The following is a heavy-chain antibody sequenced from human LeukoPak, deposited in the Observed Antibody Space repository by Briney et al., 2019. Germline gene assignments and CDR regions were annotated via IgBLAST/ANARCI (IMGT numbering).Heavy chain of an antibody. J-gene: IGHJ5*02. V-gene: IGHV4-34*01. D-gene: IGHD3-3*01. CDR3: ARGGRITIFGVVMSWFDP. Sequence: SETLSLTCTVSGGSISGYYWSWIRQPPGKGLEWIGEINHGGSTNYNPSLKSRVTISVDTSKNQFSLKLSYVTAADTAVYYCARGGRITIFGVVMSWFDPWGQGTLVTVSS. CDR1: GGSISGYY. CDR2: INHGGST.